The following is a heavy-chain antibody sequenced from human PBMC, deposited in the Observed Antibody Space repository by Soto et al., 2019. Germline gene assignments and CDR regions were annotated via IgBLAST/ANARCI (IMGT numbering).Heavy chain of an antibody. Sequence: EVQLLESGGGLVQPGGSLRLSCAASGFTFSSYAMRWVRQAPVKGLEWVSAISGSGGSTYYADSVKGRFTISRDNSKNTLYPQMNSLRAEDTSVYYCARSGSGSYYDYWGQGTLVTVSS. J-gene: IGHJ4*02. D-gene: IGHD2-15*01. CDR1: GFTFSSYA. V-gene: IGHV3-23*01. CDR3: ARSGSGSYYDY. CDR2: ISGSGGST.